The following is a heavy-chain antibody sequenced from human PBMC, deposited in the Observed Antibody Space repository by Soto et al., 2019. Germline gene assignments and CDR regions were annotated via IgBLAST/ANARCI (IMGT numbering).Heavy chain of an antibody. J-gene: IGHJ4*02. CDR1: GGSVSSGSYY. CDR3: ARIYYDSVFDY. Sequence: SETLSLTCTVSGGSVSSGSYYWSWIRQPPGKGLEWIGYIYYSGSTNYNPSLKSRVTISVDTSKNQFSLKLSSVTAADTAVYYCARIYYDSVFDYWGQGTLVTVSS. D-gene: IGHD3-22*01. CDR2: IYYSGST. V-gene: IGHV4-61*01.